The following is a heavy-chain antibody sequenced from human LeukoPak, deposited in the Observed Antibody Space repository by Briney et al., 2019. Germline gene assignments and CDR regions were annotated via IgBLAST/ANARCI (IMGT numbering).Heavy chain of an antibody. CDR3: APQRGFRLLDRYFES. CDR1: GFTFSSYS. J-gene: IGHJ4*02. Sequence: SGGSLRLSCAASGFTFSSYSMNWVRQAPGKGLEWISYISSGSTTIYYADSVKGRFTISRDNAKNSLYLQMNGLRAEDTAVYYCAPQRGFRLLDRYFESWGQGTLVTVSS. V-gene: IGHV3-48*01. D-gene: IGHD5-18*01. CDR2: ISSGSTTI.